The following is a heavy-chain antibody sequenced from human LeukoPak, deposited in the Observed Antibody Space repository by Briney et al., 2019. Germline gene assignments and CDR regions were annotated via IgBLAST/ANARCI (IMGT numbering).Heavy chain of an antibody. J-gene: IGHJ3*02. CDR1: GFTFSSYW. CDR3: AGDQGPHFRFTIFGVVTDAFDI. Sequence: GGSLRLSCAASGFTFSSYWMSWVRQAPGKELEWVANIKQDGSEKYYVDSVKGRFTIPRDNAKNSLYLQMNSLRAEDTAVYYCAGDQGPHFRFTIFGVVTDAFDIWGQGTMVTVSS. CDR2: IKQDGSEK. V-gene: IGHV3-7*01. D-gene: IGHD3-3*01.